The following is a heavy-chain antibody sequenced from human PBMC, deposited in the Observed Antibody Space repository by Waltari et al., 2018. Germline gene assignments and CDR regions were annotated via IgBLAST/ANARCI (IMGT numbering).Heavy chain of an antibody. J-gene: IGHJ4*02. CDR2: IYYRGST. D-gene: IGHD1-26*01. Sequence: QVQLQESGPGLVKPSETLSLTCTVSGGSISSYYWSWIRQPPGKGLEWIGYIYYRGSTNYNPSLKSRVTISVDTSKNQFSLKLSSVTAADTAVYYCARVGGVGADEFWGRRTLVTVSS. CDR1: GGSISSYY. V-gene: IGHV4-59*08. CDR3: ARVGGVGADEF.